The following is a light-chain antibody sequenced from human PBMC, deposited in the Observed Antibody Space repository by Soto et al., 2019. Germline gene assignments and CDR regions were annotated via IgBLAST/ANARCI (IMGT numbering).Light chain of an antibody. CDR2: DVS. CDR1: SSDVGGYNY. CDR3: SSYTSSSTLV. V-gene: IGLV2-14*03. Sequence: QSALTQPASVSGSPGQSITISCTGTSSDVGGYNYVSWYQLYPGKAPKLMIYDVSNRPSGVSNRFSGSKSGNTASLTISGLQAEDEADYYCSSYTSSSTLVFGGGTKLTVL. J-gene: IGLJ2*01.